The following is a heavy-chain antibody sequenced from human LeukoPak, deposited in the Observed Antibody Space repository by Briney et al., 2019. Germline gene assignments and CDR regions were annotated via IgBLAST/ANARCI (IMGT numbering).Heavy chain of an antibody. D-gene: IGHD3-3*01. CDR1: GLMFSGYW. J-gene: IGHJ6*03. Sequence: GGSLRLSCAASGLMFSGYWMHWVRQGPEKGLELVSRIDNDGNGIIYADSVKGRFTTSRDNAKNTLYLQMSSLRVEDTAVYYCATGGGWEPSSGVVTHIDVWGKGTTVTVSS. CDR3: ATGGGWEPSSGVVTHIDV. CDR2: IDNDGNGI. V-gene: IGHV3-74*01.